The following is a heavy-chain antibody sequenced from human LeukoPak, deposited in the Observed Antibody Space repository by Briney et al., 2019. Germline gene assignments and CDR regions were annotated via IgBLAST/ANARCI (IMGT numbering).Heavy chain of an antibody. J-gene: IGHJ4*02. CDR2: IRYDGSSK. V-gene: IGHV3-30*02. D-gene: IGHD1-26*01. CDR3: AKDMGGLLAKHYLDY. Sequence: GGALRLSCAASGFTFSSHGIHWVRQAPGKGLEWVAFIRYDGSSKYNADSVKGRFTISRDNSKNTVYLQMSSLRAEDTAVYYCAKDMGGLLAKHYLDYWGQGTLITVSS. CDR1: GFTFSSHG.